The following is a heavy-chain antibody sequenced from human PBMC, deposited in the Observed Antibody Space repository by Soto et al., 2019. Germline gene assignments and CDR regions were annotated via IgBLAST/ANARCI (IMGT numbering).Heavy chain of an antibody. CDR3: VKDRMSYNSVWDPFDI. Sequence: GGSLRLSCAASGFTFSNFAMTWVRQAPGKGLEWVSSAGGGDDTYYADSVKGRFIISRDNSKSTLSLRLNGLRAEDTAVYYCVKDRMSYNSVWDPFDIWGQGTMVTVSS. CDR1: GFTFSNFA. CDR2: AGGGDDT. V-gene: IGHV3-23*01. J-gene: IGHJ3*02. D-gene: IGHD3-10*01.